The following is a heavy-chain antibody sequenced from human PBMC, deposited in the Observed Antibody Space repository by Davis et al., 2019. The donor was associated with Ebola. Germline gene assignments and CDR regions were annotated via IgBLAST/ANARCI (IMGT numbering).Heavy chain of an antibody. CDR2: IKQDGSAK. D-gene: IGHD3-22*01. CDR1: GFTFSSYW. Sequence: PGGSLRLSCAASGFTFSSYWMSWVRQAPGKGLEWVANIKQDGSAKYYVDSLKGRFTISRDNSKNTVDLQMDSLRVDDTAVYYCAREGHTSGYCGSFDDWGQGTLVTVSS. J-gene: IGHJ4*02. CDR3: AREGHTSGYCGSFDD. V-gene: IGHV3-7*01.